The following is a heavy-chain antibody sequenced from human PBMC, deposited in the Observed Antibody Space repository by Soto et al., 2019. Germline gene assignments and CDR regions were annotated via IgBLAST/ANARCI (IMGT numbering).Heavy chain of an antibody. V-gene: IGHV3-48*01. CDR3: ARDSPYGDDYYFDY. CDR2: ISSSSSTI. Sequence: PGGSLRLSCAASGFAFSSYSMNWVRQAPGKGLEWVSYISSSSSTIYYADSVKGRFTISRDNAKNSLYLQMNSLRAEDTAVYYCARDSPYGDDYYFDYWGQGTLVTVSS. D-gene: IGHD4-17*01. J-gene: IGHJ4*02. CDR1: GFAFSSYS.